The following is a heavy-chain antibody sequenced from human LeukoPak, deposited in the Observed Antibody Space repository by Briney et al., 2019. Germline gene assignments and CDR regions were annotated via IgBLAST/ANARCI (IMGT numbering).Heavy chain of an antibody. CDR1: GFTFSSYA. CDR3: ARLRGYSYGFDY. CDR2: ISGSGGST. J-gene: IGHJ4*02. Sequence: GGSLRLSCAASGFTFSSYAMSWVRQAPGKGLEWVSAISGSGGSTYYADSVKGRFTISRDNAKNSLYLQMNSLRAEDTAVYYCARLRGYSYGFDYWGQGTLVTVSS. V-gene: IGHV3-23*01. D-gene: IGHD5-18*01.